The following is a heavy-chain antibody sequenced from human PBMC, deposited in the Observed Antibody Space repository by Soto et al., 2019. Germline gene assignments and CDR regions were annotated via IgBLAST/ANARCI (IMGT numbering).Heavy chain of an antibody. CDR3: TREQSDDNYFDP. D-gene: IGHD6-19*01. J-gene: IGHJ5*02. V-gene: IGHV4-59*01. CDR2: IYYSGST. Sequence: SETLSLTCTVSGGSISSYYWSWIRQPPGKGLEWIGYIYYSGSTNYNPSLKSRVTISVDTSKSQFSLRLISVTAADTAVYYCTREQSDDNYFDPWGQGTLVTVSS. CDR1: GGSISSYY.